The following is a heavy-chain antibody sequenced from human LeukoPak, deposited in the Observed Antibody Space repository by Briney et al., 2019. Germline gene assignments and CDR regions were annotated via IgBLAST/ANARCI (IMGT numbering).Heavy chain of an antibody. CDR2: ISKDGGNK. Sequence: GGSLRLSCAASGFTFDEHDMYWVRQVPGKGLEWVCLISKDGGNKHYADSVKGRFSISRDNNRNSLSLQMNSLRSEDTALYFCAKRSGAPNNFDYWGQGVLVTVSS. CDR1: GFTFDEHD. V-gene: IGHV3-43*02. CDR3: AKRSGAPNNFDY. D-gene: IGHD1-1*01. J-gene: IGHJ4*02.